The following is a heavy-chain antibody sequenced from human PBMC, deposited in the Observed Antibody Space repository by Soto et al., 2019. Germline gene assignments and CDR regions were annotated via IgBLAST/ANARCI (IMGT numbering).Heavy chain of an antibody. J-gene: IGHJ4*02. CDR1: GGSISSSNW. D-gene: IGHD2-15*01. CDR3: ARGISGGRHFDY. V-gene: IGHV4-4*02. Sequence: QVQLQESGPGLVKPSGTLSLTCAVSGGSISSSNWWSWVRQPPGKGLEWIGEIYHSGSTNYNPSLRRRGTISVDKSKHQFSLRLSSVTAADTAVYYCARGISGGRHFDYWGQGTLVTVSS. CDR2: IYHSGST.